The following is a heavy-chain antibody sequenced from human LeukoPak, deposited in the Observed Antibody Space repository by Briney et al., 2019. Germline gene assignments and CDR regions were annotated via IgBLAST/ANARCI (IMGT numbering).Heavy chain of an antibody. D-gene: IGHD6-19*01. CDR3: ARRSFGAVAFDP. CDR1: GYSFATFW. Sequence: GESLKISCKGSGYSFATFWIGWVRQMPGKGLEWVGIIYPGDSDTTYSPAFEGQVTISADKSTNTAYLQWSSLKASDTAIYYCARRSFGAVAFDPWGQGTLVTVSS. CDR2: IYPGDSDT. J-gene: IGHJ5*02. V-gene: IGHV5-51*01.